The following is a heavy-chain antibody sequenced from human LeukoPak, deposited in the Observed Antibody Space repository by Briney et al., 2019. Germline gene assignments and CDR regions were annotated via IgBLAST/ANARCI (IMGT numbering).Heavy chain of an antibody. CDR3: ATAAGGYYGGLGAFDI. Sequence: PGGSLRLSCAASGFTFSSYSMNWVRQAPGKGLEWVSSISTSGSTIHYADSVKGRFTISRDNAKNSLYLQMNSLRAEDTAVYYCATAAGGYYGGLGAFDIWGQGTMVTVSS. CDR1: GFTFSSYS. V-gene: IGHV3-21*04. D-gene: IGHD3-10*01. J-gene: IGHJ3*02. CDR2: ISTSGSTI.